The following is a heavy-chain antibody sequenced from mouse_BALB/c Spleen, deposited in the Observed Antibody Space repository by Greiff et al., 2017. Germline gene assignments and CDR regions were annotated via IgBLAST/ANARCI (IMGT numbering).Heavy chain of an antibody. CDR3: VRSFYGNSFAY. CDR2: IRSKSNNYAT. D-gene: IGHD2-1*01. Sequence: EVQGVESGGGLVQPKGSLKLSCAASGFTFNTYAMNWVRQAPGKGLEWVARIRSKSNNYATYYADSVKDRFTISRDDSQSMLYLQMNNLKTEDTAMYYCVRSFYGNSFAYWGQGTLVTVSA. J-gene: IGHJ3*01. CDR1: GFTFNTYA. V-gene: IGHV10-1*02.